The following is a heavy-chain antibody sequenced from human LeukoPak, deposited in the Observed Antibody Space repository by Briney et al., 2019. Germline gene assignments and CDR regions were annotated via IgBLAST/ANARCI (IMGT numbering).Heavy chain of an antibody. D-gene: IGHD6-19*01. CDR3: ARHSGSGWQALGY. Sequence: ASVKVSCKASGYTISKYGISWVRQAPGLGLEWMGWTSYNGNTNYAQKFQDRVTMTTDTSTTTAYMELRSLESDDTAVYYCARHSGSGWQALGYWGQGTLVTVSS. V-gene: IGHV1-18*04. J-gene: IGHJ4*02. CDR2: TSYNGNT. CDR1: GYTISKYG.